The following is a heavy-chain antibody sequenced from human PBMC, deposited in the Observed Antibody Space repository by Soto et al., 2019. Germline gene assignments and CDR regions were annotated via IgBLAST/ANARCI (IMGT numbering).Heavy chain of an antibody. Sequence: GGSLRLSCEASGFTFSSYWMTWVRQAPGKGLEWVANIKDDGSEKYYVDSVKGRFTISRDNAKNSLYLQMNSLRDDDTAVYYCVRDRMWEQWLGPHDAFEIWGKGTMVTGSS. V-gene: IGHV3-7*01. CDR2: IKDDGSEK. CDR1: GFTFSSYW. CDR3: VRDRMWEQWLGPHDAFEI. D-gene: IGHD6-19*01. J-gene: IGHJ3*02.